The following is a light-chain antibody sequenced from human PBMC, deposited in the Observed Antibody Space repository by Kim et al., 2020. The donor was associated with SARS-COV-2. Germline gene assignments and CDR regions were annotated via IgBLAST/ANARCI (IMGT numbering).Light chain of an antibody. J-gene: IGLJ1*01. Sequence: SYELTQPPSVSVAPGKTARITCGGSDIGSKSVHWYLQKPGQAPVLVIYYDSDRPSGISARFSGSNSGNTATLTISGVEAGDEGDYYCQVWDSSSDHCVFGTGTKVTVL. CDR3: QVWDSSSDHCV. CDR1: DIGSKS. V-gene: IGLV3-21*04. CDR2: YDS.